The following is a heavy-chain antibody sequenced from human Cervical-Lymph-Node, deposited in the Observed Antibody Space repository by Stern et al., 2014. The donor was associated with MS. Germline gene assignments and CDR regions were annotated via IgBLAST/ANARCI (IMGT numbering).Heavy chain of an antibody. D-gene: IGHD6-19*01. J-gene: IGHJ4*02. CDR2: IYYSGST. Sequence: QVQLVQSGPGLVKPSETLSLTCTVSGGSISSYYWSWIRQPPGKGLEWIGYIYYSGSTNYNPSLKSRVTISVDTSKNQFSLKLSSVTAADTAVYYCARDQDSSGWYPFDYWGQGTLVTVSS. CDR3: ARDQDSSGWYPFDY. CDR1: GGSISSYY. V-gene: IGHV4-59*01.